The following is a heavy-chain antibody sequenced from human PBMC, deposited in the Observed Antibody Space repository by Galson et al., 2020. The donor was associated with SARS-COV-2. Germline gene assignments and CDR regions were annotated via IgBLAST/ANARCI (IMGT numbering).Heavy chain of an antibody. V-gene: IGHV4-31*03. J-gene: IGHJ5*02. CDR3: AREGDGLGYCSGDTCYGHAEGWFAP. D-gene: IGHD2-15*01. CDR2: IYYSGST. Sequence: SETLSLTCTVSGASISSGGYYWSWTRQHPGKGLEWIGYIYYSGSTYYNPSHKSRVTISVDTSKNQFSLKMHFVTAADTAVYYCAREGDGLGYCSGDTCYGHAEGWFAPWGQGTQVTVTS. CDR1: GASISSGGYY.